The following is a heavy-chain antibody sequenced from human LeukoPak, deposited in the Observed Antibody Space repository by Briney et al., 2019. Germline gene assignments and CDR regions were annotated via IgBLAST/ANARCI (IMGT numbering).Heavy chain of an antibody. D-gene: IGHD3-10*01. J-gene: IGHJ4*02. Sequence: SETLSLTCTVSGGSISSYFWSWIRQPPGKGLEWIGYIYYTGRINYNPSLKSRVTMSVDTSKNQFSLKLSSVTAADTAMYYCARGDGSPVTEIDYWGQGTLVTVSS. CDR3: ARGDGSPVTEIDY. CDR1: GGSISSYF. CDR2: IYYTGRI. V-gene: IGHV4-59*01.